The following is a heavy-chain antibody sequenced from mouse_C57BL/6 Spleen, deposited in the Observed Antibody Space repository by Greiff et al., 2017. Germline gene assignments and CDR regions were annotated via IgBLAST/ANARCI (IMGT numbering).Heavy chain of an antibody. CDR2: ISNGGSYP. J-gene: IGHJ1*03. CDR3: AREGVYYGSSSWYFDV. V-gene: IGHV5-4*01. Sequence: EVHLVESGGGLVKPGGSLKLSCAASGFTFSSYAMSWVRQTPEKRLEWVATISNGGSYPYYPDNVKGRFTISRDNAKNNLYLQMSHLKSEDTAMYYCAREGVYYGSSSWYFDVWGTGTTVTVSS. D-gene: IGHD1-1*01. CDR1: GFTFSSYA.